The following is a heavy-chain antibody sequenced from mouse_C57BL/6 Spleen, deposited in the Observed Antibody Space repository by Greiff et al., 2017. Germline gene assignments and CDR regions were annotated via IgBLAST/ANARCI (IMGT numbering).Heavy chain of an antibody. J-gene: IGHJ4*01. Sequence: VQLQQSGAELVKPGASVKMSCKASGYTFTSYWITWVKQRPGQGLEWIGDIYPGSGSTNYNEKFKSKATLTVDTSSSTAYMQLSSLTSEDSAVYDWARSGYDYPPEAMDYWGQGTSVTVSS. CDR1: GYTFTSYW. CDR2: IYPGSGST. V-gene: IGHV1-55*01. CDR3: ARSGYDYPPEAMDY. D-gene: IGHD2-4*01.